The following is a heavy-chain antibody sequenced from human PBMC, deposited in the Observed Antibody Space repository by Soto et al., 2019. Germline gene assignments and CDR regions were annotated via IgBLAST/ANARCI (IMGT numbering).Heavy chain of an antibody. D-gene: IGHD2-2*01. CDR2: IYYSGST. CDR3: ARTPLYCSSTSCFSGMDV. Sequence: QLQLQESGPGLVKPSETLSLTCTVSGGSISSSSYYWGWIRQPPGKGLEWIGSIYYSGSTYYNPSLKSRVTISVDTSKNQFSLKLSSVTAADTAVYYCARTPLYCSSTSCFSGMDVWGQGTTVTVSS. J-gene: IGHJ6*02. V-gene: IGHV4-39*01. CDR1: GGSISSSSYY.